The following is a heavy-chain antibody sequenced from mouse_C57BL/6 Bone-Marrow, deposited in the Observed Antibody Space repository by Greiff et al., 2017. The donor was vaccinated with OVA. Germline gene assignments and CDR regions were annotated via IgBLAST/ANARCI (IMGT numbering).Heavy chain of an antibody. CDR2: ISSGGSYT. CDR1: EFTFSSYG. V-gene: IGHV5-6*01. Sequence: EVQLVESGGDLVKPGGSLKLSCAASEFTFSSYGMSWVRQTPDKRLEWVATISSGGSYTYYPDSVKGRFTISRDNAKNTLYLQMSSLKSEDTAMYYCARQRSYWGQGTLVTVSA. CDR3: ARQRSY. J-gene: IGHJ3*01.